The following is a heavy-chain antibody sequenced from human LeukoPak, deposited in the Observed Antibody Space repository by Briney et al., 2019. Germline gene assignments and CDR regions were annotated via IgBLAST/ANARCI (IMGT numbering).Heavy chain of an antibody. J-gene: IGHJ5*02. CDR3: ARDVVRGALNWFDP. CDR1: GFTFSSYS. Sequence: GGSLRLSCAASGFTFSSYSMNWVRQAPGKGLEWVSSISSSSSYIYYADSVKGRFTISRDNAKNSLYLQMNSLRAEDTAVYYCARDVVRGALNWFDPWGQGTLVTVSS. V-gene: IGHV3-21*01. CDR2: ISSSSSYI. D-gene: IGHD3-10*01.